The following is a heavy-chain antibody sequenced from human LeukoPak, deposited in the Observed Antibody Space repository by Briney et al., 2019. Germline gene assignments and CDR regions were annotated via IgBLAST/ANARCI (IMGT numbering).Heavy chain of an antibody. D-gene: IGHD4-11*01. Sequence: GASVKVSCKASGGTFSSYAISWVRQAPGQGLEWMGRIIPILGIANYAQKFQGRVTITADKSTSTAYMELSSLRSEDTAVYYCARVVYSKRSENWFDPWGQGTLVTVSS. CDR2: IIPILGIA. CDR3: ARVVYSKRSENWFDP. V-gene: IGHV1-69*04. CDR1: GGTFSSYA. J-gene: IGHJ5*02.